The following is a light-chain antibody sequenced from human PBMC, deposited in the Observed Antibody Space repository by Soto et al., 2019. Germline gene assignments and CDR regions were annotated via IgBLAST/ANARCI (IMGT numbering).Light chain of an antibody. CDR3: ETWDSNTRV. V-gene: IGLV4-60*02. Sequence: QPVLTQSSSASASLGSSVKLTCTLSSGHSSNIIAWHQQQPGKAPRYLMKLEGSGSYNQGSGVPDRFSGSSSGADRYLTISNLQFEDEADYYCETWDSNTRVFGGGTQLTVL. J-gene: IGLJ3*02. CDR2: LEGSGSY. CDR1: SGHSSNI.